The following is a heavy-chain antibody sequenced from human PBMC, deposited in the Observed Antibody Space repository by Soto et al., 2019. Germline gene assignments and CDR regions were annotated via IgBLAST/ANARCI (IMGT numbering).Heavy chain of an antibody. CDR1: GYSFTSYW. D-gene: IGHD3-3*01. Sequence: EVQLVQSGAEVKKPGESLKISCKGSGYSFTSYWIGWVRQMPGKGLEWMGIIYPGDSDTRYSPSFQGQVTISADKSISTAYLQWSSLKASDTAMYYCARKEYDFWSGTTIGIDPWGQGTLVTVSS. J-gene: IGHJ5*02. V-gene: IGHV5-51*03. CDR3: ARKEYDFWSGTTIGIDP. CDR2: IYPGDSDT.